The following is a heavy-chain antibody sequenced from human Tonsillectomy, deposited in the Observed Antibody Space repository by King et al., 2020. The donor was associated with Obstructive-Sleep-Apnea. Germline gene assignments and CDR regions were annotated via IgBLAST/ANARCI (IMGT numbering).Heavy chain of an antibody. CDR1: GFTFSSYA. V-gene: IGHV3-30*04. D-gene: IGHD6-13*01. J-gene: IGHJ4*02. CDR3: ARSIAAAGAEVDY. CDR2: ISYDGSNK. Sequence: VQLVESGGGVVQPGRSLRLSCAASGFTFSSYAMHWVRQAPGKGLEWVAVISYDGSNKYYADSVKGRFTISRDNSKNTLYLQMNSLRAEDTAVYYCARSIAAAGAEVDYWGQGTLVTVSS.